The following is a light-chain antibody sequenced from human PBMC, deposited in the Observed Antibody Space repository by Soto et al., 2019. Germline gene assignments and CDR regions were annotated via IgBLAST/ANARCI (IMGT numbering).Light chain of an antibody. CDR2: VNN. J-gene: IGLJ3*02. Sequence: QSVLTQPPSVSGAPGQRVTISCTGSSSNIGAGYDVHWYQQVTGTAPKLLIYVNNNRPSGVPDRFSGSKSGTSASLVITGLQAEDEADYYCQSYDSCLSASVFDGGTKLTVL. V-gene: IGLV1-40*01. CDR1: SSNIGAGYD. CDR3: QSYDSCLSASV.